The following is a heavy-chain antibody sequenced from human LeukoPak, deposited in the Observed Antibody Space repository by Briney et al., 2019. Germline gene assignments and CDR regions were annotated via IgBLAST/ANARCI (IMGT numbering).Heavy chain of an antibody. V-gene: IGHV3-7*05. CDR2: IKEDGSAK. CDR1: GFIFSSYW. CDR3: VMDMDV. J-gene: IGHJ6*02. Sequence: PGGSLRLSCAASGFIFSSYWMNWVRQAPGKGLEWVANIKEDGSAKYYVDSVKGRFTISRDNAKNSLYLQMNSLRAEDTPVYYCVMDMDVWGQGTTVTVAS.